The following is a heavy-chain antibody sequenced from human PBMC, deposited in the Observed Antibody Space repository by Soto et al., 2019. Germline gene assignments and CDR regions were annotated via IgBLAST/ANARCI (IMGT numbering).Heavy chain of an antibody. J-gene: IGHJ5*02. V-gene: IGHV1-24*01. CDR3: ATGYYYDSSGAT. CDR2: FDPEDGET. CDR1: GYTLTELS. D-gene: IGHD3-22*01. Sequence: ASVKVSCKVSGYTLTELSMHWVRQAPGKGLEWMGGFDPEDGETIYAQKFQGRVTMTEDTSTDTAYMELSSLRSEDTAVYYCATGYYYDSSGATWGQGTLVTVSS.